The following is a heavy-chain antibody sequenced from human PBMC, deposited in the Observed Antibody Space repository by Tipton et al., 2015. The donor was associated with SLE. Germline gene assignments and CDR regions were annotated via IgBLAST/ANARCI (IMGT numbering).Heavy chain of an antibody. CDR3: AREFQLGLGYYFDS. D-gene: IGHD1-1*01. CDR1: GGSISSHY. Sequence: TLSLTCTVSGGSISSHYWSWIRHPPGKGLEWIGYIYSFGGTYYNPSLESRVIISLDTSKNQFSLKLSSVTAADTAVYYCAREFQLGLGYYFDSWGQGTLVTVSS. V-gene: IGHV4-30-4*08. J-gene: IGHJ4*02. CDR2: IYSFGGT.